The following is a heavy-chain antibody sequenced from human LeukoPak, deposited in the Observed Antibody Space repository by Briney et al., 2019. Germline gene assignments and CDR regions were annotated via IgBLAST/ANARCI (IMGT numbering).Heavy chain of an antibody. D-gene: IGHD2-2*01. Sequence: SEILSLTCTVSGGSISNYYWSWIRQPPGKGLEWIGYIYYSGNTNYNPSLKSRVTISVDTSKNQFSLKLNSVTAADTAVYYCARVRYCSTNRCYDREFDNWGQGTLVTVSS. CDR2: IYYSGNT. CDR1: GGSISNYY. CDR3: ARVRYCSTNRCYDREFDN. V-gene: IGHV4-59*01. J-gene: IGHJ4*02.